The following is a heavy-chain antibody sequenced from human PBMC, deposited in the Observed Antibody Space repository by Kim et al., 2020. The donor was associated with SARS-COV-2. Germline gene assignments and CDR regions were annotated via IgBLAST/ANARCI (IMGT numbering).Heavy chain of an antibody. CDR1: GYTFTTYA. V-gene: IGHV7-4-1*02. D-gene: IGHD1-1*01. J-gene: IGHJ4*02. Sequence: ASVKVSCKASGYTFTTYAINWVRQAPGQGLEWMGWINTNTGNPTYAQGFTGRFVFSLDTSVSTAYLQISSLKAEDTAVYYCARVAVRDGYNSVDYWGQGTLVTVSS. CDR3: ARVAVRDGYNSVDY. CDR2: INTNTGNP.